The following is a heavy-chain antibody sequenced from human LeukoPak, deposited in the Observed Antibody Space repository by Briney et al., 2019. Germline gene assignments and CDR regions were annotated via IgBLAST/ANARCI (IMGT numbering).Heavy chain of an antibody. D-gene: IGHD6-13*01. Sequence: PGGSLRLSCAASGFTFSSYSMNWVRQAPGKGLEWVSYICSSSTYIYYADSLKGRFTISRDNAKNSLYLQMNSLRAEDTAVYYCARVGSWEGNWFDPWGQGTLVTVSS. J-gene: IGHJ5*02. V-gene: IGHV3-21*01. CDR3: ARVGSWEGNWFDP. CDR1: GFTFSSYS. CDR2: ICSSSTYI.